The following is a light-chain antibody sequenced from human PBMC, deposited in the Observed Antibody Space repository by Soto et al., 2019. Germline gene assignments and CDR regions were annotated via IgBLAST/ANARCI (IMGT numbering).Light chain of an antibody. J-gene: IGLJ1*01. Sequence: QSVLTQPASVSGSPGQSITISCTGTSSDIGTYDLVSWYQHHPGKAPKLMIYEVNQRPSGVSNRFSGSKSGNTASLTISGLQAEDEADYYCSSYTSSSTPVFGTGTKVTVL. CDR3: SSYTSSSTPV. CDR2: EVN. CDR1: SSDIGTYDL. V-gene: IGLV2-14*02.